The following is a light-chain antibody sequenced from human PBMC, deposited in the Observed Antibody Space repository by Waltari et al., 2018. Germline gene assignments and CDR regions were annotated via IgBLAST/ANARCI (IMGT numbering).Light chain of an antibody. CDR1: SSDVGVYNY. CDR2: DVS. J-gene: IGLJ2*01. V-gene: IGLV2-14*03. CDR3: SSYSSSTTPLI. Sequence: QSALTQPASVSGSPGQSITISCIGTSSDVGVYNYVSWYQQHPGKPPKLMIYDVSNRPAGVSSRFSGSKSGNTASLTISGLQAEDEADYYCSSYSSSTTPLIFGGGIKLTVL.